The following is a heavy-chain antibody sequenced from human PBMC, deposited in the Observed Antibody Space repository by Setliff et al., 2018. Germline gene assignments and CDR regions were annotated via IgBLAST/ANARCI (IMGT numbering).Heavy chain of an antibody. CDR2: VYYSGST. CDR3: ARSFSRREKFLLDY. Sequence: SETLSLTCTVSGGSISSSSYYWGWIRQSPGKGLEWIGSVYYSGSTYYNPSLKSRVTISVDTSKNQFSLKLSSVTAADTAVYYCARSFSRREKFLLDYWGQGALVTVSS. J-gene: IGHJ4*02. V-gene: IGHV4-39*07. CDR1: GGSISSSSYY.